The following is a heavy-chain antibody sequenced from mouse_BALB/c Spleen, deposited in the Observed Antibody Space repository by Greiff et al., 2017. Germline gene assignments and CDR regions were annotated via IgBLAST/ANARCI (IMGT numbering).Heavy chain of an antibody. CDR2: INPYNDGT. CDR3: ARSYDGYYRGYYFDY. D-gene: IGHD2-3*01. J-gene: IGHJ2*01. Sequence: EVQLQQSGPELVKPGASVKMSCKASGYTFTSYVMHWVKQKPGQGLEWIGYINPYNDGTKYNEKFKGKATLTSDKSSSTAYMELSSLTSEDSAVYYCARSYDGYYRGYYFDYWGQGTTLTVSS. V-gene: IGHV1-14*01. CDR1: GYTFTSYV.